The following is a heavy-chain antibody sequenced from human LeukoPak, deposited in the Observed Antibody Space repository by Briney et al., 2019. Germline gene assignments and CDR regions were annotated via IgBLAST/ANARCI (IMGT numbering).Heavy chain of an antibody. V-gene: IGHV4-59*01. J-gene: IGHJ6*02. CDR3: ARSPSTVHYYYGMDV. Sequence: PSETLSLTCTVSGGSISSYYWSWIRQPPGKGLEWIGYIYYSGSTNYNPSLKSRVTISVDTSKNQFSLKLSSVTAADTAVYYCARSPSTVHYYYGMDVWGQGTTVTVSS. CDR1: GGSISSYY. D-gene: IGHD4-11*01. CDR2: IYYSGST.